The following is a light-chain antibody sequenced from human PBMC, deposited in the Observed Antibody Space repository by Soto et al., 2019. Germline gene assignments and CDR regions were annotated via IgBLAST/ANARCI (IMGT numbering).Light chain of an antibody. CDR3: MQSTQLPPT. CDR1: QSLLHITGETF. CDR2: EVS. J-gene: IGKJ5*01. Sequence: DVVMTQTLLSLSVAPGQPASISCKSSQSLLHITGETFLFWYLQKPGQSPQLLIYEVSTRVSGLPDRFSGSGSGTDFTLAISRVETDDVGIYYCMQSTQLPPTFGQGTRLEIK. V-gene: IGKV2D-29*02.